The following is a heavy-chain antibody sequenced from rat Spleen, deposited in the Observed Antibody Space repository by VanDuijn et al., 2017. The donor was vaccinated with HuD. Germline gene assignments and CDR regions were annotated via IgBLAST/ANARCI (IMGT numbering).Heavy chain of an antibody. CDR1: GFSLTSYN. V-gene: IGHV2-41*01. CDR3: ARDENGYIYVWFAY. D-gene: IGHD1-4*01. CDR2: IWNTGGT. J-gene: IGHJ3*01. Sequence: QVQLKESGPGLVQPSQTLSLTCTVAGFSLTSYNVHWVRQPPGKGLEWMGVIWNTGGTRYNPALKSRLSISKDTSKSQVFLKMNSLQTEDTATYYCARDENGYIYVWFAYWGQGTLVTVSS.